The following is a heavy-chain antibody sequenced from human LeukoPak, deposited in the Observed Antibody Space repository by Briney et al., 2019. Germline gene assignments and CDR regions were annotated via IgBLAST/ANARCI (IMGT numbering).Heavy chain of an antibody. CDR2: LSGSGGST. J-gene: IGHJ5*02. D-gene: IGHD4-17*01. V-gene: IGHV3-23*01. CDR1: GFTFSNYA. CDR3: AKEATVTPGNVNWFDT. Sequence: TGGSLRLSCAAPGFTFSNYAMTWVRQAPGKGLEWVSTLSGSGGSTYFGDSVKGRFTISRDNSKNRLYLKMNSLRAEDTGVYYCAKEATVTPGNVNWFDTWGQGTLVTVSS.